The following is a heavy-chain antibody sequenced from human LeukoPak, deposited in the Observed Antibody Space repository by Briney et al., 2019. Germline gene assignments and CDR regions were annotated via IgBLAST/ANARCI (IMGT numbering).Heavy chain of an antibody. CDR2: INSHGGST. Sequence: GGSLRLSCAASGFTFNNARMNWVRQAPGKGLEYVSTINSHGGSTYYADSVRGRFTISRDDSKNTLSLQMSSLRPEDTALYYCVRSSGSLNYNYYGMDVWGQGTTITVSS. CDR1: GFTFNNAR. V-gene: IGHV3-64D*06. D-gene: IGHD6-19*01. J-gene: IGHJ6*02. CDR3: VRSSGSLNYNYYGMDV.